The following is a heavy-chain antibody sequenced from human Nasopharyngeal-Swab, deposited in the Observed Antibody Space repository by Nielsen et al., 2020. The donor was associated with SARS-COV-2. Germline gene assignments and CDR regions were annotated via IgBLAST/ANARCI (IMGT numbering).Heavy chain of an antibody. D-gene: IGHD3-22*01. CDR1: GGSINSYY. Sequence: SETLSLTCTVSGGSINSYYWNWIRQPAGKGLEWIGRIYTSGYTNYNPSLKSRVTISVDTSKNQFSLKLSSVTAADTAVYYCATYYYDSSGYWEGFDPWGQGTLVTVSS. CDR3: ATYYYDSSGYWEGFDP. CDR2: IYTSGYT. J-gene: IGHJ5*02. V-gene: IGHV4-4*07.